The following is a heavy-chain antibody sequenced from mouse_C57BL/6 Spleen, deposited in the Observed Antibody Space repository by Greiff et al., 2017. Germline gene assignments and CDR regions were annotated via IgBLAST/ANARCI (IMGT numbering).Heavy chain of an antibody. J-gene: IGHJ1*03. Sequence: QVQLQQPGAELVKPGASVKMSCKASGYTFTSYWITWVKQRPGQGLEWIGDIYPGSGSTNYNEKFKSKATLTVDTSSSTAYMQLSSLTSEDSAVYYCAIYYYGSSYGYFDVWGTGTTVTVSS. CDR1: GYTFTSYW. V-gene: IGHV1-55*01. CDR3: AIYYYGSSYGYFDV. D-gene: IGHD1-1*01. CDR2: IYPGSGST.